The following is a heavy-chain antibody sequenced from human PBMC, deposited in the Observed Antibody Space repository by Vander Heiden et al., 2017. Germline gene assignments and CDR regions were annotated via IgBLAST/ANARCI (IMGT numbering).Heavy chain of an antibody. J-gene: IGHJ4*02. V-gene: IGHV3-21*01. Sequence: EVQLVESGGGLVKPGGSLRLSCSASGFTFSNYNINWVRQAPVKGLEWVSSISGSSNYISYTDSVKGRFTISRDNAKNSLFLQMNSLRAEDTAVYYCARDRQRGAARPVQFDYWGQGTLVTVSS. CDR3: ARDRQRGAARPVQFDY. CDR2: ISGSSNYI. CDR1: GFTFSNYN. D-gene: IGHD6-6*01.